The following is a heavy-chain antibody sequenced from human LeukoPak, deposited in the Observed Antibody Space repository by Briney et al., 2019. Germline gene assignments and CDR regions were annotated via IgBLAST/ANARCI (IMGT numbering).Heavy chain of an antibody. Sequence: GESLKISCKASGYSFTSYWIGWVRPMPGKGLEWMGIIDPSDSETRYTPSFQGQVTISVDKSLTTADLQWNSLKASDTALYYCARQTAMGRSGDYWGQGTLVTVSS. CDR3: ARQTAMGRSGDY. D-gene: IGHD5-18*01. V-gene: IGHV5-51*01. J-gene: IGHJ4*02. CDR2: IDPSDSET. CDR1: GYSFTSYW.